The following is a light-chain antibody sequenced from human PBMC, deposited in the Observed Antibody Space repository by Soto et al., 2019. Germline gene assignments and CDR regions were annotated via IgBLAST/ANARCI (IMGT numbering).Light chain of an antibody. J-gene: IGKJ4*01. V-gene: IGKV1-9*01. Sequence: DIQLTQSPSFLYASVGDRVTISCRASQGISDSLAWYQQKPGKAPKLLIYGASTLQSGVPSRFSGSASGTELTLTISSLQTEDFATYFCQQFNAYPLTFGGGTKLEIK. CDR3: QQFNAYPLT. CDR2: GAS. CDR1: QGISDS.